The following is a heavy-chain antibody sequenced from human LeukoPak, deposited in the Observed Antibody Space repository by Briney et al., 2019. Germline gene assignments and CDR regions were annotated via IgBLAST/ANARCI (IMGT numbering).Heavy chain of an antibody. Sequence: GGSLRLSCAASGFTFSSYWMHWVRQAPGKGLVWVSRINSDESSTSYADSVKGRYTISRDNAKNTLYLQMNSLRAEDTAVYYCAREYYDILTGYHDAFDIWGQGTMVTVSS. J-gene: IGHJ3*02. D-gene: IGHD3-9*01. CDR1: GFTFSSYW. CDR2: INSDESST. V-gene: IGHV3-74*01. CDR3: AREYYDILTGYHDAFDI.